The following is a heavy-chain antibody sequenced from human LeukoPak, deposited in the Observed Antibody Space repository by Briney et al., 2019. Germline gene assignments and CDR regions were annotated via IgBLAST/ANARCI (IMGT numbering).Heavy chain of an antibody. V-gene: IGHV5-51*01. D-gene: IGHD3-22*01. CDR2: LYPGDSDT. J-gene: IGHJ1*01. CDR1: GYSFTSYW. CDR3: ARLYYYDSSAAGGGYFQH. Sequence: GEFLKISCKGSGYSFTSYWIGWVRQMPGKGLEWMGILYPGDSDTRYSPSFQGQVTISADKSISTAYLQWSSLKASDTAMYYCARLYYYDSSAAGGGYFQHWGQGTLVTVSS.